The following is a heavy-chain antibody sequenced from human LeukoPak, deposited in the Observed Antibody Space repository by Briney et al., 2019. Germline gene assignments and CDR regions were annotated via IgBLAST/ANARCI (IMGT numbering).Heavy chain of an antibody. Sequence: SEALSLTCTVSGGSISSGGYYWSWIRQHPGKGLEWIGYIYYSGSTYYNPSLKSRVTISVDTSKNQFSLKLSSVTAADTAVYYCARDTRYYYHPPIWGQGTTVTVSS. CDR3: ARDTRYYYHPPI. CDR2: IYYSGST. V-gene: IGHV4-31*03. D-gene: IGHD3-10*01. J-gene: IGHJ6*02. CDR1: GGSISSGGYY.